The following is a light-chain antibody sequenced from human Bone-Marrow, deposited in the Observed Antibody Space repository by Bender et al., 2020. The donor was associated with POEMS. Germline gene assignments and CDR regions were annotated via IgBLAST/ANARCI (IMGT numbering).Light chain of an antibody. Sequence: QSALTQPASVSGSPGQSITISCTGTSSDVGTYNLVSWYQQHPGKAPKLIIFDVSKRPSGVSNRFSGSQSGNTASLTISGLQAEDEAEYYCSSNARRSTYVFGTGTKVTVL. CDR2: DVS. CDR1: SSDVGTYNL. J-gene: IGLJ1*01. V-gene: IGLV2-23*02. CDR3: SSNARRSTYV.